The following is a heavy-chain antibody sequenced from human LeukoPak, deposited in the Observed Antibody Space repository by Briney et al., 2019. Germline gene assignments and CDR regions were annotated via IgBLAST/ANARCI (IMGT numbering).Heavy chain of an antibody. D-gene: IGHD5-12*01. V-gene: IGHV1-18*01. CDR3: ARVRGYSGYGDFDY. CDR2: ISPYNGNT. J-gene: IGHJ4*02. CDR1: GYTFISYG. Sequence: ASVKVSCKASGYTFISYGITWVRQAPGQGLECMGCISPYNGNTNYAQKLQGRVTMTTDTSTSTAYMELRSLRSEETAVYYCARVRGYSGYGDFDYWGQGTLVTVSS.